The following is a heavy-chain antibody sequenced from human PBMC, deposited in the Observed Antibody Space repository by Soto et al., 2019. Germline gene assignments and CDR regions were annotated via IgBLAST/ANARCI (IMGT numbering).Heavy chain of an antibody. CDR3: ATSFHYDSSVTPGAFDI. V-gene: IGHV5-51*01. J-gene: IGHJ3*02. Sequence: GESLKISCKGSGYSFTSYWIGWVRQMPGKGLEWMGIIYPGDSDTRYSPSFQGQVTISADKSISTAYLQWSSLKASDTAMYYCATSFHYDSSVTPGAFDIWGQGTMVTVSS. CDR2: IYPGDSDT. CDR1: GYSFTSYW. D-gene: IGHD3-22*01.